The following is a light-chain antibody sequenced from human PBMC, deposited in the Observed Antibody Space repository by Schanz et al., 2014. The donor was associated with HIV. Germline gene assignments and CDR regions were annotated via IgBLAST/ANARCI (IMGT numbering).Light chain of an antibody. CDR3: QQYGSPPWT. V-gene: IGKV3-20*01. J-gene: IGKJ1*01. Sequence: EIVLTQSPGTLSLSPGERATLSCRASQTIGSSYLAWYQQRPGQAPRLLLYGTSSRATGIPDRFSGSGSGADFTLTISRVEPEDYAVYYCQQYGSPPWTFGQGTKVEV. CDR1: QTIGSSY. CDR2: GTS.